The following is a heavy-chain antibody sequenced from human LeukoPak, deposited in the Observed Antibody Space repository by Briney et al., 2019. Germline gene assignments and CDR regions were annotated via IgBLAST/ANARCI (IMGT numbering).Heavy chain of an antibody. V-gene: IGHV3-30*04. CDR1: GYTFTSYY. CDR3: AKDRTVGASYWYFDL. CDR2: ISYDGSNK. J-gene: IGHJ2*01. Sequence: SCKASGYTFTSYYMHWVRQAPGKGLEWVAVISYDGSNKYYADFVKGRFTISRDSSKNTLFLQMNTLRAEDTAIYYCAKDRTVGASYWYFDLWGRGTLVTVSS. D-gene: IGHD1-26*01.